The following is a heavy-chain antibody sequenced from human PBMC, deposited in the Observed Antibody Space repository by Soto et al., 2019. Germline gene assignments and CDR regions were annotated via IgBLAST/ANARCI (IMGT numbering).Heavy chain of an antibody. J-gene: IGHJ6*02. V-gene: IGHV4-30-4*01. CDR1: GGSISNGDVW. Sequence: QVQLQESGPGLVKASQTLSLTCTDFGGSISNGDVWWSWIRQAPGKGLEWIGYIYYSGSTYYNPSLKSRVTVSVDRSQNLFSLKVSSVTAADTAVYSCARVNGKYYRAMDVWGQGTTVTVSS. D-gene: IGHD1-20*01. CDR2: IYYSGST. CDR3: ARVNGKYYRAMDV.